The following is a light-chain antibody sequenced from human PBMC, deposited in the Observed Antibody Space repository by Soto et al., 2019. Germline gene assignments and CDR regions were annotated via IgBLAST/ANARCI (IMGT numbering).Light chain of an antibody. CDR1: QSVSSY. CDR3: QQRSNWPLT. V-gene: IGKV3-11*01. J-gene: IGKJ4*01. Sequence: EVVMTQSPATLSVSPGERATLSCRASQSVSSYLAWYQQKPGQAPRLLIYDASNRATGFPARFSGSGSGTDFTLTISSLEPEDFAVHYCQQRSNWPLTFGGGTKVDIK. CDR2: DAS.